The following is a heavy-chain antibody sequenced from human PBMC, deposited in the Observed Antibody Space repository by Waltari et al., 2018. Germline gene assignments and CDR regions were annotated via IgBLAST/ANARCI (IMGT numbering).Heavy chain of an antibody. D-gene: IGHD6-19*01. CDR1: GYTFTSYA. CDR3: ARSGQQWLVRHFDY. J-gene: IGHJ4*02. V-gene: IGHV1-3*01. Sequence: QVQLVQSGAEVKKPGASVKVSCKASGYTFTSYAMHWVRQAPGQRLEWMGWINAGNGNTKYSQKFQGRVTITRDTSASKAYMELSSMRSEDTAVYYCARSGQQWLVRHFDYWGQGTLVTVSS. CDR2: INAGNGNT.